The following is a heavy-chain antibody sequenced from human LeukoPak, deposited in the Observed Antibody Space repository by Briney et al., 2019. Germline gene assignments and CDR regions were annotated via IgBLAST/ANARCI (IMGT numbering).Heavy chain of an antibody. CDR2: IKSKTDGGTT. CDR1: GFNFNYAW. V-gene: IGHV3-15*01. CDR3: TTGFYGSERH. D-gene: IGHD3-10*01. J-gene: IGHJ4*02. Sequence: PGGSLRLPCAASGFNFNYAWMSWVRQAPGKGLEWVGRIKSKTDGGTTDYGAPVKGRFTISRDDSKNTVYLQMNTLKTEDTAVYFCTTGFYGSERHWGQGTLVTISS.